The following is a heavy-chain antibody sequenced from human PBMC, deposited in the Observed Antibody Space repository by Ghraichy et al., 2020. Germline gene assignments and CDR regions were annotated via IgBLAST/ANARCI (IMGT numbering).Heavy chain of an antibody. CDR3: ARCEAGIGKCYNFDY. Sequence: GGSLRLSCAASGFTFSDYYMSWIRQAPGRGLDWVSYISTSGSSTYNADSVKGRFALSRDNAKNSLYLQMNSLRAEDTAVYYCARCEAGIGKCYNFDYWGQGTLVTVSS. D-gene: IGHD2-15*01. CDR2: ISTSGSST. V-gene: IGHV3-11*01. CDR1: GFTFSDYY. J-gene: IGHJ4*02.